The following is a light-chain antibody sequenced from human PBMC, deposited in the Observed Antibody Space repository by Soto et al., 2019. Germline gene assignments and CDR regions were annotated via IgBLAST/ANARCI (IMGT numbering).Light chain of an antibody. Sequence: QSVLTQPPSASGTPGQRVTISCSGSSSYIGSNTVNWYQQLPGTAPKLLIYSNNQRPSGVPDRFSGSKSGTSASLAISGLQSEDEADYYCAAWDDSLNGPYVFGTGTKLTVL. CDR3: AAWDDSLNGPYV. CDR1: SSYIGSNT. J-gene: IGLJ1*01. CDR2: SNN. V-gene: IGLV1-44*01.